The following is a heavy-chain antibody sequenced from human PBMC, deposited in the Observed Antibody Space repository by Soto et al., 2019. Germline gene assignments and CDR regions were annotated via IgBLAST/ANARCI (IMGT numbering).Heavy chain of an antibody. V-gene: IGHV3-48*02. CDR2: ISSGGGSI. Sequence: EVQLVESGGGLVQPGGSLRLSCAASGFTFSSYSLNWVRQAPGKGLEWLSYISSGGGSIYYADSVKGRFTISRDNAKNSLYLQLRHLRDDAAAMYVCARDVVATSDTKWFDPWGRGTLVTVSS. CDR3: ARDVVATSDTKWFDP. CDR1: GFTFSSYS. D-gene: IGHD2-21*01. J-gene: IGHJ5*02.